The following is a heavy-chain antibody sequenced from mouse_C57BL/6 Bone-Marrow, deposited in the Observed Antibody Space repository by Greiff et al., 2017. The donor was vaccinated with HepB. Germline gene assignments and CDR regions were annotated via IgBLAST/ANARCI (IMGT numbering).Heavy chain of an antibody. CDR3: ARGWGFAY. J-gene: IGHJ3*01. D-gene: IGHD2-3*01. V-gene: IGHV1-50*01. CDR2: IDPSDSYT. CDR1: GYTFTSYW. Sequence: QVQLQQPGAELVKPGASVKLSCKASGYTFTSYWMQWVKQRPGQGLEWIGEIDPSDSYTNYNQKFKGKATLTVDTSSSTAYMQLSSLTSEDSAVYYCARGWGFAYWGQGTLVTVSA.